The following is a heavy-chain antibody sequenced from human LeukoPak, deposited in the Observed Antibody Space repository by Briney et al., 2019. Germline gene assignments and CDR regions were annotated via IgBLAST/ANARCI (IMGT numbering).Heavy chain of an antibody. CDR3: ARALNPLPGTYYFDY. V-gene: IGHV4-4*07. J-gene: IGHJ4*02. Sequence: SETLSLTCTVSGASINSHYWSWIRRPAGKGLEWIGRIYISGSTNYNSSLQSRVTISVDTSKNQFSLKLTSVTAADTAVYYCARALNPLPGTYYFDYWGQGTLVTVSS. CDR1: GASINSHY. D-gene: IGHD2-15*01. CDR2: IYISGST.